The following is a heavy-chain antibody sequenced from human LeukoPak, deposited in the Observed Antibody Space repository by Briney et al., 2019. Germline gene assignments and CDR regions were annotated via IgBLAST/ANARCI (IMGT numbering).Heavy chain of an antibody. V-gene: IGHV6-1*01. J-gene: IGHJ4*02. CDR2: TYYRSNWYS. CDR1: GDSVSSNSAA. D-gene: IGHD1-26*01. Sequence: SQTLSLTCAISGDSVSSNSAAWNWIRRSPSRGLEWLGGTYYRSNWYSDYAVSVKSRITINPDTSKNQFSLQLNSVTPEDTAVYYCARTVGADTIFDYWGQGTLVTVSS. CDR3: ARTVGADTIFDY.